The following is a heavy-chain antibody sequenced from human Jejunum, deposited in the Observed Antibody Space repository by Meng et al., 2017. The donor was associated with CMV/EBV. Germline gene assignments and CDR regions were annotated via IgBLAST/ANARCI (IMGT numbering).Heavy chain of an antibody. V-gene: IGHV4-30-4*08. Sequence: QVQAAVSGHRLVKPSQTLSLTCTVYGDHISSGDYSWNWIRQSPGKGLEWIGYIYYNGNAYYNPSLQSRVSISVDTSKNEFSLNLNSVTAADTALYFCARGGIFRGIDYWGQGTLVTVSS. CDR2: IYYNGNA. CDR3: ARGGIFRGIDY. J-gene: IGHJ4*02. CDR1: GDHISSGDYS. D-gene: IGHD3-10*01.